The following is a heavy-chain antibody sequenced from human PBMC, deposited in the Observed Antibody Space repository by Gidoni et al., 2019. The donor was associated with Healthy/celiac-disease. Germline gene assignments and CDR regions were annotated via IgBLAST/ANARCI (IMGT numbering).Heavy chain of an antibody. CDR3: ARITVAQTFDP. J-gene: IGHJ5*02. Sequence: QVQLQESGPGLVKPSGTLSLTCSASGGSISSSNWWSWVRQPPGKWLEWIGEIYHSGSTNYNPSLQSRVTISVDKSKNQFSLKLSSVTAADTAVYYCARITVAQTFDPWGQGTLVTVSS. D-gene: IGHD4-17*01. CDR2: IYHSGST. V-gene: IGHV4-4*02. CDR1: GGSISSSNW.